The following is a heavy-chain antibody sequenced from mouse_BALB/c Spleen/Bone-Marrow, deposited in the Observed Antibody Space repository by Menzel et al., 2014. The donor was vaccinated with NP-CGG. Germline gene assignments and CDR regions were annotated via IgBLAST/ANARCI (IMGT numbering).Heavy chain of an antibody. CDR1: GDSITSGY. Sequence: EVQVVESGPSLVKPSQTLSLTCSVTGDSITSGYWNWIRKFPGNKLEYMGYISYSGSTYYNPSLKSRISITRGTSKNQYYLQLNSVTTEDTATYYCASLLRIYYAMDYWGQGTSVTVSS. CDR2: ISYSGST. J-gene: IGHJ4*01. V-gene: IGHV3-8*02. CDR3: ASLLRIYYAMDY. D-gene: IGHD1-1*01.